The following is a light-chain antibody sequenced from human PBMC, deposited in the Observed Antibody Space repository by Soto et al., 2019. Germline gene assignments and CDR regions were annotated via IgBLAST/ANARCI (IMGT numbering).Light chain of an antibody. V-gene: IGKV1-27*01. CDR2: AAS. Sequence: DIPMTQSPSSLSASVGDRVTITCRASQAISNSLAWYQQKPGKVPKLLIYAASTLQSGVPSRFSGSGSGTDFTFTISSLQPEDVASYYCQKYNSAPPFTFGPGTKVDLK. CDR3: QKYNSAPPFT. CDR1: QAISNS. J-gene: IGKJ3*01.